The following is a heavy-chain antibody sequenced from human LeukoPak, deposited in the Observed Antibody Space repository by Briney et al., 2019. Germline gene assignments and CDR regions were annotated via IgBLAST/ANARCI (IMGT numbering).Heavy chain of an antibody. Sequence: PGGSLRLSCATSGFTFKTYNMNWVRQAPGKGLEWVGRIKSKTDGGTTDYAAPVKGRFTISRDDSKNTLYLQMNSLKTEDTAVYYCTTDATGIAAAGLFDYWGQGTLVTVSS. CDR3: TTDATGIAAAGLFDY. D-gene: IGHD6-13*01. V-gene: IGHV3-15*01. CDR2: IKSKTDGGTT. CDR1: GFTFKTYN. J-gene: IGHJ4*02.